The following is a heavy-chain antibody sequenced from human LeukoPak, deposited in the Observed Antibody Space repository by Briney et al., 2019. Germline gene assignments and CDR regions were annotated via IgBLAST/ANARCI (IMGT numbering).Heavy chain of an antibody. J-gene: IGHJ5*02. V-gene: IGHV4-30-4*08. CDR1: GGSISSGDYY. CDR2: IYYSGST. D-gene: IGHD3-10*01. CDR3: ARGRRRYNWFDP. Sequence: PLETLSLTCTVSGGSISSGDYYWSWIRQPPGKGLEWIGYIYYSGSTYYNPSLKSRVTISVDTSKNQFSLKLSSVTAADTAVYYCARGRRRYNWFDPWGQGTLVTVSS.